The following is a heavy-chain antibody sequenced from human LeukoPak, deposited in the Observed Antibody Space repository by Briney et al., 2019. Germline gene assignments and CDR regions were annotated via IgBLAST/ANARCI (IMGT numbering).Heavy chain of an antibody. D-gene: IGHD3-3*01. CDR2: IYNSGST. Sequence: SETLSLTCTVSGYSISSGYYWGWIRQSPGKGLEWIGSIYNSGSTYYNPSLKSRVTISVGTSKNQFSLKLSSVTAADTAVYYCASASGYDFWSGYYRGGETCCAFDIWGQGTMVTVSS. CDR1: GYSISSGYY. V-gene: IGHV4-38-2*02. CDR3: ASASGYDFWSGYYRGGETCCAFDI. J-gene: IGHJ3*02.